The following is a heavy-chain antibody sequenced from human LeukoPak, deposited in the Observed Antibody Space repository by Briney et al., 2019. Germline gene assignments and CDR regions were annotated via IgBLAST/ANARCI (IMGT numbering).Heavy chain of an antibody. D-gene: IGHD6-25*01. V-gene: IGHV3-30*02. J-gene: IGHJ4*02. CDR2: IRYDGSNK. Sequence: GGSLRLSCAASGFTFSSYGMHWVRQAPGKGLEWVAFIRYDGSNKYYADSVKGRFTISRDNSKNTLYLQMNSLRAEDTAVYYCAKDPPSLLHGSSGWFDYWGQGTLVTVSS. CDR3: AKDPPSLLHGSSGWFDY. CDR1: GFTFSSYG.